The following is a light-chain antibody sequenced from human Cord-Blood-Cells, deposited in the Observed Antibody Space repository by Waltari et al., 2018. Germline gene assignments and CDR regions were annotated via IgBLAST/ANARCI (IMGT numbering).Light chain of an antibody. V-gene: IGKV4-1*01. CDR3: QQYYSTPWT. Sequence: DIVMTQSPDSLAVSLGERATINCKSSQSVLYSSNNKNYLAWYQQKPGQPPKLLIYCASTRGAGVPDRFSGSGSGTDFTLTISSLQADDVAVYYGQQYYSTPWTFGQGTKVEIK. J-gene: IGKJ1*01. CDR2: CAS. CDR1: QSVLYSSNNKNY.